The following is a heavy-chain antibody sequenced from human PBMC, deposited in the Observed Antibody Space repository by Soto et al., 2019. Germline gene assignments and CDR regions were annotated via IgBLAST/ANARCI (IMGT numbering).Heavy chain of an antibody. D-gene: IGHD3-9*01. Sequence: QVQLVQSGAEVKKPGASVQVSCKASGYTFTSYGISWVRQAPGQGLEWMGWINTDNGNTEYAQNLQGRVTMTADTSTSTAYMELRGLRSDDTAVYYCARDWSGFWGQGTMDTVSS. CDR3: ARDWSGF. CDR1: GYTFTSYG. V-gene: IGHV1-18*01. J-gene: IGHJ3*01. CDR2: INTDNGNT.